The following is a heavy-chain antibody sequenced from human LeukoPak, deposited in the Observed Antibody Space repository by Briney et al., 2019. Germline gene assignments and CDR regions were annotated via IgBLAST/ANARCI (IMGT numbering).Heavy chain of an antibody. CDR2: ISGSGGST. CDR1: GFTFSSYA. V-gene: IGHV3-23*01. CDR3: AKGGGVSMTTSLYFDY. Sequence: GGSLRLSCAASGFTFSSYAMSWVRQAPGKGLDWVSAISGSGGSTYYADSVKGRFTISRDNSKNTLYLQMNSLRAEDTAVYYCAKGGGVSMTTSLYFDYWGQGTLVTVSS. D-gene: IGHD4-11*01. J-gene: IGHJ4*02.